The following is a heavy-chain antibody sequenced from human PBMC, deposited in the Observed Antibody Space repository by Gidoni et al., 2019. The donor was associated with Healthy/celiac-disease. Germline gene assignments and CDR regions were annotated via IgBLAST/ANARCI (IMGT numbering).Heavy chain of an antibody. D-gene: IGHD6-19*01. Sequence: QVQLQESGPGLVKPSETLSLTCTVSGGSISSYYWSWIRQPPGKGLEWIGYIYYSGSTNYNPSLKSRVTISVDTSKNQFSLKLSSVTAADTAVYYCARQADGYSSGWRFDYWGQGTLVTVSS. CDR2: IYYSGST. J-gene: IGHJ4*02. CDR3: ARQADGYSSGWRFDY. CDR1: GGSISSYY. V-gene: IGHV4-59*08.